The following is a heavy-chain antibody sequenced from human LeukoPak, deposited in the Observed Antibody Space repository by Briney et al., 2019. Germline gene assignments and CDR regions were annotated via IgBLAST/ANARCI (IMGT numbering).Heavy chain of an antibody. CDR2: ISYDGSNK. D-gene: IGHD3-3*01. V-gene: IGHV3-30*18. CDR3: AKDFGLPRYYDFCSGYLTAYYFDY. J-gene: IGHJ4*02. CDR1: GFTFSSYG. Sequence: GRSLRLSCAASGFTFSSYGMHWVRQAPGKGLEWVAVISYDGSNKYYADSVKGRFTISRDNSKNTLYLQMNSLRAEDTAVYYCAKDFGLPRYYDFCSGYLTAYYFDYWGQGTLVTVSS.